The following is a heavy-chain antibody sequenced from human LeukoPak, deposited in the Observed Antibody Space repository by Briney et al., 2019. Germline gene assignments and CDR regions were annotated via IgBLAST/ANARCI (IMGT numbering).Heavy chain of an antibody. CDR3: ARSPPRWLQFSYFDY. CDR1: GFTFSSYA. CDR2: ISGSGGST. Sequence: GGSLRLSCAASGFTFSSYAMSWVRQAPGKGLEWVSAISGSGGSTYYADSVKGRFTISRDNAKNSLYLQMNSLRAEDTAVYYCARSPPRWLQFSYFDYWGQGTLVTVSS. J-gene: IGHJ4*02. V-gene: IGHV3-23*01. D-gene: IGHD5-24*01.